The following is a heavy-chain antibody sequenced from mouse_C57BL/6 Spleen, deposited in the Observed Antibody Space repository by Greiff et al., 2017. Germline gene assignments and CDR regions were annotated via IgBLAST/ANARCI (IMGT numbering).Heavy chain of an antibody. D-gene: IGHD2-5*01. V-gene: IGHV1-15*01. J-gene: IGHJ2*01. CDR2: IDPETGGT. Sequence: QVQLQQSGAELVRPGASVTLSCKASGYTFTDYEMHWVKQTPVHGLEWIGAIDPETGGTAYNQKFKGKAILTADKSSSTAYMELRSLTSEDSAVYYCAYSNYVRGGDYFDYWGQGTTLTVSS. CDR1: GYTFTDYE. CDR3: AYSNYVRGGDYFDY.